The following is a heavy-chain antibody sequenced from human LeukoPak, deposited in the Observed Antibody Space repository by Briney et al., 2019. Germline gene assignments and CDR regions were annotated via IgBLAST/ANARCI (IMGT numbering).Heavy chain of an antibody. D-gene: IGHD4-23*01. CDR3: ARNAGNSDVDY. Sequence: SGTLSLTCAVSGGSIASSYWWTWVRQPPGKGLEWIGEICHSGSTNYNPSLRSRVTISVDKSDNQFSLKLNSMTAADTAVYYCARNAGNSDVDYWGQGTLVTVSS. CDR1: GGSIASSYW. CDR2: ICHSGST. J-gene: IGHJ4*02. V-gene: IGHV4-4*02.